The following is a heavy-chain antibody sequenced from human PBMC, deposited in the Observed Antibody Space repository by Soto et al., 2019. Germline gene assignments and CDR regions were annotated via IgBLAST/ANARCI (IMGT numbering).Heavy chain of an antibody. Sequence: QVQLVQSGAEVKKPGASVRVSCKASGYTFTSNGISWVRQAPGQGLEWMGWISAYNGNTNYAQKLQGRVTMTTDTSTSTAYMELRSLRADDTAVYYCARDLAYCGGDCYPIDYWGQGTLVTVSS. V-gene: IGHV1-18*01. CDR3: ARDLAYCGGDCYPIDY. J-gene: IGHJ4*02. CDR2: ISAYNGNT. CDR1: GYTFTSNG. D-gene: IGHD2-21*02.